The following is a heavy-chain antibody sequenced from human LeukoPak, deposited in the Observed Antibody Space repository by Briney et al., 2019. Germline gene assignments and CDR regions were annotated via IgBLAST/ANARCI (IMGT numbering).Heavy chain of an antibody. V-gene: IGHV3-66*01. CDR1: GFTVSSNY. Sequence: GGSLRLFCAASGFTVSSNYMSWVRQAPGKGLEWVSIIYSGGNTYYADSVKGRFTISRDNSKNTLYLQMNSLRAEDTAVYYCARGNERSEPRDWGQGTLVTVSS. J-gene: IGHJ4*02. CDR2: IYSGGNT. D-gene: IGHD1-26*01. CDR3: ARGNERSEPRD.